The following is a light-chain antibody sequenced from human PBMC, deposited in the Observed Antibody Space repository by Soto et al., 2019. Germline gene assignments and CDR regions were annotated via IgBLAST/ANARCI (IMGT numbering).Light chain of an antibody. CDR2: ANS. Sequence: QSVLTQPPSVSGAPEQRVIVSCTGSTSNIGAGYDVHWYQQLPGTSPKLLIFANSNRPSGVPDRFSGSKSGNTASLTVSGLQAADEADYFCKSYAGSNTYVFGSGTKVTVL. CDR1: TSNIGAGYD. V-gene: IGLV1-40*01. J-gene: IGLJ1*01. CDR3: KSYAGSNTYV.